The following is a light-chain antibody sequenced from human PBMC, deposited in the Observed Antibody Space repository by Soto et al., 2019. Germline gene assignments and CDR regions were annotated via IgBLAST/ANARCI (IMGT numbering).Light chain of an antibody. Sequence: DIQMTQSPSSLSASVGDRVTITCRASQSISSYLNWYQQKPGKAPKLLIYAASSLQSGVPSRFSGSGSGTDFNLTISSLQPEDFATYYCQPSYSTPLTFGQGTKPEIK. V-gene: IGKV1-39*01. CDR2: AAS. J-gene: IGKJ2*01. CDR1: QSISSY. CDR3: QPSYSTPLT.